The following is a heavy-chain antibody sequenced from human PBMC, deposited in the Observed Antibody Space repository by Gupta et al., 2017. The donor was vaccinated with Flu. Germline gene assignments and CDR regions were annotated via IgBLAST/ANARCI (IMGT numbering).Heavy chain of an antibody. D-gene: IGHD1-7*01. Sequence: QVYLQQWGAGLLKPSETLSLTCAVYGGSLSGYYWTWIRQPPGKGLEWIGEINHNGGSTYNPSLRSRATLSVQTSRNQFSLKLTSVTAADTAIYYCATGGLYWNYVRGWLDPWGQGTLVTVSS. V-gene: IGHV4-34*01. CDR1: GGSLSGYY. CDR2: INHNGGS. CDR3: ATGGLYWNYVRGWLDP. J-gene: IGHJ5*02.